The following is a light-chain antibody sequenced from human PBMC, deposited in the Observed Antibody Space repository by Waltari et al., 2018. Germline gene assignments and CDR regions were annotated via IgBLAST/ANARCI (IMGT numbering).Light chain of an antibody. V-gene: IGKV4-1*01. CDR1: QSVLPSSITKNH. CDR2: WAS. CDR3: QQYYSIPFT. Sequence: DIVMPHAPESLAVSLGETATMNCKSSQSVLPSSITKNHLAWYQQKPGQPPKVLIYWASNRESGVPDRFSGSGSGTDFTLTINSLQAEDVAVYYCQQYYSIPFTFGGGTKVEIK. J-gene: IGKJ4*01.